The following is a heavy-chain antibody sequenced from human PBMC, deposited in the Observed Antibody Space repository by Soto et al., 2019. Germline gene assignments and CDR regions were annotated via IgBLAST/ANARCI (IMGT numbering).Heavy chain of an antibody. V-gene: IGHV1-69*13. D-gene: IGHD4-17*01. Sequence: GPPVKVSCKASGGTFSSYAISWVRQAPGQGLEWMGGIIPIFGTANYAQKFQGRVTITADESTSTAYMELSSLRSEDTAVYYCARVVCTQNDYGGNSEVCAFDIWGQGTMVTVSS. CDR3: ARVVCTQNDYGGNSEVCAFDI. CDR1: GGTFSSYA. J-gene: IGHJ3*02. CDR2: IIPIFGTA.